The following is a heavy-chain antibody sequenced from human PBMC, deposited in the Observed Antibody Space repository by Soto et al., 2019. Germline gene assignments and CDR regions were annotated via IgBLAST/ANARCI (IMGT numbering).Heavy chain of an antibody. V-gene: IGHV4-38-2*01. CDR3: GPLKTDTEVTPAPPLFDS. CDR2: LSHSGRT. CDR1: GFSISSDSY. Sequence: SETLSLTCAVSGFSISSDSYWGWMRQSPGKGLGWIGTLSHSGRTFYNPSLKSRVTISADTTKNQFSLRLTSVTAADTAVYYCGPLKTDTEVTPAPPLFDSWGQGTLVTVSS. D-gene: IGHD2-2*01. J-gene: IGHJ4*02.